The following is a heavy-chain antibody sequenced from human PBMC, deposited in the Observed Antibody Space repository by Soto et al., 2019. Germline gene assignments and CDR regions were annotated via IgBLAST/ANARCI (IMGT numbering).Heavy chain of an antibody. J-gene: IGHJ4*02. CDR3: ARGYAAAQYYFEH. Sequence: GGSLRLSCAASGFTYCDYGMHWVRQAPGKEPVWVARVNGGGGVTYYADSVRGRFIISRDNTRNVVHLEMNDLGVDDTAMYYCARGYAAAQYYFEHWGQGTLVTVSS. CDR1: GFTYCDYG. V-gene: IGHV3-74*01. D-gene: IGHD3-16*01. CDR2: VNGGGGVT.